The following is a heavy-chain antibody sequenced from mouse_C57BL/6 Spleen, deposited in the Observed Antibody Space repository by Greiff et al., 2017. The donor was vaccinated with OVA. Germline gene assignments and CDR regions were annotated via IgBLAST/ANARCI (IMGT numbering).Heavy chain of an antibody. Sequence: QVRLQQSGAELVKPGASVKISCKASGYAFSSYWMNWVKQRPGKGLEWIGQIYPGDGDTNYNGKFKGKATLTADKSSSTAYMQLSSLTSEDSAVYFCARSNWVYYAMDYWGQGTSVTVSS. D-gene: IGHD4-1*01. CDR2: IYPGDGDT. CDR3: ARSNWVYYAMDY. V-gene: IGHV1-80*01. J-gene: IGHJ4*01. CDR1: GYAFSSYW.